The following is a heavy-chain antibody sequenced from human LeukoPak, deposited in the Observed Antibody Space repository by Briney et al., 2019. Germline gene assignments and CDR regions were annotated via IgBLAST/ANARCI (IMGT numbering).Heavy chain of an antibody. CDR2: ISAYNGNT. CDR1: GYTFTSYG. V-gene: IGHV1-18*01. CDR3: ARATYYYDSSGPDFDY. D-gene: IGHD3-22*01. J-gene: IGHJ4*02. Sequence: ASVKVSCRASGYTFTSYGISWVRQAAGQGLEWMGWISAYNGNTNYAQKLQGRVTMTTDTSTSTAYMELRSLRSDDTAVYYCARATYYYDSSGPDFDYWGQGTLVTVSS.